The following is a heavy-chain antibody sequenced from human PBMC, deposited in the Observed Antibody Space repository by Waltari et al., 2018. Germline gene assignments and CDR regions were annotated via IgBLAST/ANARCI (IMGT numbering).Heavy chain of an antibody. V-gene: IGHV3-23*01. CDR1: GFTFSRLA. CDR3: TKMRRNLPRDIIDN. CDR2: TSASSGST. J-gene: IGHJ4*02. Sequence: EVQLLESGGGLVQRGGSLRLSCSVSGFTFSRLAMSWVRHTPGKGLEWVAGTSASSGSTYYADSVQGRFTISRDNSKKRVFLQMNSLRAEDTATYYCTKMRRNLPRDIIDNWGQGTQVIIAS.